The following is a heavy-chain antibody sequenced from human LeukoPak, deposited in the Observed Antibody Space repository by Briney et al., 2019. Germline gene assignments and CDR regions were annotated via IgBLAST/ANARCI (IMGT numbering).Heavy chain of an antibody. Sequence: GGSLRLSCAASGFTFSSYAMSWVRQAPGKGLEWVSAISGSGGSTYYADSVKGRFTISRDNSKNTLYLQMNSLRAEDTAVYYCAKWDRPGLRITMVRGVPTSSNYWGQGTLVTVSS. CDR2: ISGSGGST. D-gene: IGHD3-10*01. CDR1: GFTFSSYA. CDR3: AKWDRPGLRITMVRGVPTSSNY. J-gene: IGHJ4*02. V-gene: IGHV3-23*01.